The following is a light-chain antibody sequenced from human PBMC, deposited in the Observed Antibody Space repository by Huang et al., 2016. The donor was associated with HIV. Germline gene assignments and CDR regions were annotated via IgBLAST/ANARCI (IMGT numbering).Light chain of an antibody. V-gene: IGKV2-28*01. CDR1: QGLLHRDGYNS. CDR3: MQALQAPRT. Sequence: DLVMTQFPLHLPGTPGGQASIPWRSSQGLLHRDGYNSLDWYLQRPGQSPKLLIYLGSNRASGVPDRFSGSGSGTDVTLKISRLEAEDVGVYDCMQALQAPRTFGGGTKVEIK. CDR2: LGS. J-gene: IGKJ4*01.